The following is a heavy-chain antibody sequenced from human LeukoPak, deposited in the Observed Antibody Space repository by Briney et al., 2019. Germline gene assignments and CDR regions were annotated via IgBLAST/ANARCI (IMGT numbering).Heavy chain of an antibody. D-gene: IGHD6-19*01. J-gene: IGHJ4*02. CDR1: GFTFGSYA. CDR2: IFGSGGSA. V-gene: IGHV3-23*01. CDR3: GKMTTGYSSGQKPAWPVDY. Sequence: GGSLRLSCESSGFTFGSYAMYWVRQAPGKGLEWVAAIFGSGGSAHSADSAKGRFTISRDNSKNTVYLQINSLRAEDTAVYYCGKMTTGYSSGQKPAWPVDYWGQGTLVTVSS.